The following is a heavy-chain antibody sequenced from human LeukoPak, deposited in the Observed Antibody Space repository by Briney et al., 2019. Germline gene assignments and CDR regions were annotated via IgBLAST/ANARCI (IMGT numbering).Heavy chain of an antibody. CDR3: AKDVGCSSTSCYVDYYYYGMDV. Sequence: PGGSLRLSCAASGFTFSSYGMHWVRQALGKGLEWVAVISYDGSNKYYADSVKGRFTISRDNSKNTLYLQMNSLRAEDTAVYYCAKDVGCSSTSCYVDYYYYGMDVWGQGTTVTVSS. J-gene: IGHJ6*02. CDR1: GFTFSSYG. V-gene: IGHV3-30*18. D-gene: IGHD2-2*01. CDR2: ISYDGSNK.